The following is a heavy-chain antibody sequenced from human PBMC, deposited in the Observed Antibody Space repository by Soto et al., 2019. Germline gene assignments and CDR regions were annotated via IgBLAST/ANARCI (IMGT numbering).Heavy chain of an antibody. CDR3: ARLRDYSPSSCYPQGFYFDY. J-gene: IGHJ4*02. D-gene: IGHD3-22*01. V-gene: IGHV4-31*03. CDR1: GDSINSAAHY. Sequence: QVQLQESGPGLVNPSQTLALTCNVSGDSINSAAHYWSWVRQRPGKGLEWVGHIFYRGSAYYNGYLKTRTAISVDTSKNQFSLKLHSVTASDTAVYYCARLRDYSPSSCYPQGFYFDYWGQGTLVTVSS. CDR2: IFYRGSA.